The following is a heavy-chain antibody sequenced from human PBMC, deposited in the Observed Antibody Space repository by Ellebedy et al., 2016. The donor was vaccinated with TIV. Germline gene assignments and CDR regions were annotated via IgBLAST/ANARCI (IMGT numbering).Heavy chain of an antibody. J-gene: IGHJ5*02. V-gene: IGHV1-69*10. Sequence: AASVKVSCKPSGGTFRSYSISWVRQAPGQGLEWMGVIIPIVGVTDYAQKFQGRVTFIADRSTGTADMELTSLRSDDTAVYYCAADAGSCAGGRCYAPLNYFDPWGPGTLVTVSS. CDR3: AADAGSCAGGRCYAPLNYFDP. CDR2: IIPIVGVT. D-gene: IGHD2-15*01. CDR1: GGTFRSYS.